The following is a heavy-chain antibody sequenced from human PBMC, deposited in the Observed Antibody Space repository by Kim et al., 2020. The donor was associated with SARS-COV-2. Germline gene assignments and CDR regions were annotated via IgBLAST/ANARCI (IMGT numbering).Heavy chain of an antibody. V-gene: IGHV3-30*04. CDR3: ARGGGGYYAPLWS. J-gene: IGHJ5*02. D-gene: IGHD1-26*01. CDR1: GFTFSRYA. CDR2: ISYDGSNK. Sequence: GGSLRLSCAASGFTFSRYAMHWVRQAPGKGLEWVAVISYDGSNKYYADSVKGRFTISRDNSKNTLYLQMNSLRAEDTAVYYCARGGGGYYAPLWSWGQGPLVTASS.